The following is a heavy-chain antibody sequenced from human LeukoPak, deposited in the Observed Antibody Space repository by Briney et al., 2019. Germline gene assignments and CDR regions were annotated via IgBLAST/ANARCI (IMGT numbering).Heavy chain of an antibody. Sequence: SETLSLTCTVSGGSVSSGSYYWSWIRQPPGKGLEWIGYIYYSGSTNYNPSLKSRVTISLNTSKNQFSLKLTSVTAANTAVYYCTSLLGYCSGGSCHSAGWDYWGQGTLVTVSS. J-gene: IGHJ4*02. D-gene: IGHD2-15*01. V-gene: IGHV4-61*01. CDR3: TSLLGYCSGGSCHSAGWDY. CDR1: GGSVSSGSYY. CDR2: IYYSGST.